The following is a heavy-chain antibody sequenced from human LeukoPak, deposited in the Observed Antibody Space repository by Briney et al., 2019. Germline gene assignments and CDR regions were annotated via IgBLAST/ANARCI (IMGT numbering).Heavy chain of an antibody. V-gene: IGHV3-30-3*01. CDR1: GFTFSSYA. D-gene: IGHD6-13*01. CDR3: ARGSLRYSSSWSPDYYYMDV. J-gene: IGHJ6*03. Sequence: GRSLRLSCAASGFTFSSYAMHWVRQAPGKGLEWVAVISYDGSNKYYADSVKGRFTISRDNSKNTLYLQMNSLRAEDTAVYYCARGSLRYSSSWSPDYYYMDVWGKGTTVTVSS. CDR2: ISYDGSNK.